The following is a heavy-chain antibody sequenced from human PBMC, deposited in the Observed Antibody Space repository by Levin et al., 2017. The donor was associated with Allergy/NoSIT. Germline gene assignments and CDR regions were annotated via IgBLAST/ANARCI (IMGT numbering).Heavy chain of an antibody. Sequence: NPGGSLRLSCAASGFTFSSYSMNWVRQAPGKGLEWVSSISSSSSYIYYADSVKGRFTISRDNAKNSLYLQMNSLRAEDTAVYYCARDMDTAIYYYYYGMDVWGQGTTVTVSS. CDR2: ISSSSSYI. J-gene: IGHJ6*02. D-gene: IGHD5-18*01. CDR3: ARDMDTAIYYYYYGMDV. CDR1: GFTFSSYS. V-gene: IGHV3-21*01.